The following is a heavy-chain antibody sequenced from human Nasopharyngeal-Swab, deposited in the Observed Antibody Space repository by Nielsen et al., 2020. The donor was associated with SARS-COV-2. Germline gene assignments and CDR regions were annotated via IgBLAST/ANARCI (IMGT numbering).Heavy chain of an antibody. J-gene: IGHJ6*02. Sequence: WVRQAPGQGLEGMGGIIPIFGTANYAQKFQGRVTITSDESTSTTYMELSSLRSEDTAVYYCAREVSKWLVGEYSYGMDVWGQGTTVTVSS. CDR2: IIPIFGTA. CDR3: AREVSKWLVGEYSYGMDV. D-gene: IGHD6-19*01. V-gene: IGHV1-69*01.